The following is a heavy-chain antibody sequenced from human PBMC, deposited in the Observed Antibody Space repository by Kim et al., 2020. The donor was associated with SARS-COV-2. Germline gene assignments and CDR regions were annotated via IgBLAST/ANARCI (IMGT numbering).Heavy chain of an antibody. CDR1: GGSVSSGSYY. J-gene: IGHJ2*01. V-gene: IGHV4-61*01. Sequence: SETLSLTCTVSGGSVSSGSYYWSWIRQPPGKGLEWIGYIYYSGSTNYNPSLKSRVTISVDTSKNQFSLKLSSVTAADTAVYYCASLTPAMVRGVILSNWYFDLWGRGTLVNVSS. D-gene: IGHD3-10*01. CDR2: IYYSGST. CDR3: ASLTPAMVRGVILSNWYFDL.